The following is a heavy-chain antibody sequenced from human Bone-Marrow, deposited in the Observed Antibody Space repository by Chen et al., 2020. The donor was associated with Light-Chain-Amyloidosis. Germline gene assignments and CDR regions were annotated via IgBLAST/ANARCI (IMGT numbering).Heavy chain of an antibody. J-gene: IGHJ5*02. Sequence: QVQRVQPGAEVKKLGAPVKSPGKASGYVSTGYYIHWVRQAPGQGLEWMGCINPSSGDTNYAQRFQGRVTLTRDTSITTGYMELNRLRSDDTAVYYCARGPQQLLLDRWGQGALVTVSS. CDR2: INPSSGDT. D-gene: IGHD6-6*01. CDR3: ARGPQQLLLDR. V-gene: IGHV1-2*02. CDR1: GYVSTGYY.